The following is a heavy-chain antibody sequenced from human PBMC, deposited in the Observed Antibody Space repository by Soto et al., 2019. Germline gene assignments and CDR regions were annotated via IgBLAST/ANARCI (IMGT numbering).Heavy chain of an antibody. D-gene: IGHD1-1*01. V-gene: IGHV1-8*01. CDR1: GYTFTSYD. J-gene: IGHJ6*02. CDR3: ARDASPPGYYCYYGMDV. CDR2: MNPNSGNT. Sequence: QVQLVQSGAEVKKPGASVKVSCKASGYTFTSYDINWVRQATGQGLEWMGWMNPNSGNTGYAQKFQGRVTMTRNTSISTAYMELSSLRSEATAVYYCARDASPPGYYCYYGMDVWGQGTTVTVSS.